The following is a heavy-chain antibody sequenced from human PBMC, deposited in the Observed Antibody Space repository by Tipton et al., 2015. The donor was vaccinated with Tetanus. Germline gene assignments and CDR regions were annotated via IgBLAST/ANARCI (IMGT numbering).Heavy chain of an antibody. CDR3: ARVSSGEVDAFDV. V-gene: IGHV4-4*02. CDR1: GGSIRSSHW. J-gene: IGHJ3*01. Sequence: TLSLTCAISGGSIRSSHWRTWIRQPPGKGLEWIGEIYQSGSANYNPSLQSRVTLSVDNSRNQLYLKMTSVTAADTARYYCARVSSGEVDAFDVWGQGTMVTVSS. CDR2: IYQSGSA. D-gene: IGHD3-10*01.